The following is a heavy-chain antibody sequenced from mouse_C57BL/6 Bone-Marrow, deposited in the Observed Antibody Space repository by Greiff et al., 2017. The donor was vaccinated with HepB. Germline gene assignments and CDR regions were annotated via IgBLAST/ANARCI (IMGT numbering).Heavy chain of an antibody. D-gene: IGHD1-2*01. CDR3: ARRLLFDY. V-gene: IGHV1-50*01. CDR2: IDPSDSYT. Sequence: QVQLQQPGAELVKPGASVKLSCKASGYTFTSYWMQWVKQRPGQGLEWIGEIDPSDSYTNYNQKVKGKATLTVDTSSSTAYMQLSSLTSEDSAVYYCARRLLFDYWGQGTTLTVSS. J-gene: IGHJ2*01. CDR1: GYTFTSYW.